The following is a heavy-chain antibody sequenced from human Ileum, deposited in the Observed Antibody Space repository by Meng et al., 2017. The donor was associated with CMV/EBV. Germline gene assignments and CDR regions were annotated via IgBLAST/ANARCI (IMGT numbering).Heavy chain of an antibody. J-gene: IGHJ6*02. CDR3: ARAKLTTRNALDV. D-gene: IGHD4-11*01. CDR2: INSDGSST. CDR1: GFTFSSYW. Sequence: GESLKISCAASGFTFSSYWMHWVRQVPGKGRVWVSRINSDGSSTNYADSVKGRFTISRDDAKNTLDLQMNSLRAEETAVYYCARAKLTTRNALDVWGQGTMVTVSS. V-gene: IGHV3-74*01.